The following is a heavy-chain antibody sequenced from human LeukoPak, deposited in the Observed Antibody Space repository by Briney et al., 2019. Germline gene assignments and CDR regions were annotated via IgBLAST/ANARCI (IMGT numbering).Heavy chain of an antibody. J-gene: IGHJ4*02. CDR1: GFTFSSYE. CDR2: ISSSGTTT. V-gene: IGHV3-48*03. CDR3: ARQAPSLGWN. D-gene: IGHD3-3*01. Sequence: PGGSLRLSCAASGFTFSSYEMNWVRQAPGKGLEWVSYISSSGTTTHYADSVKGRFTISRDNAKNSLYLQMNSLRAEDTAVYYCARQAPSLGWNWGQGTLVTVSS.